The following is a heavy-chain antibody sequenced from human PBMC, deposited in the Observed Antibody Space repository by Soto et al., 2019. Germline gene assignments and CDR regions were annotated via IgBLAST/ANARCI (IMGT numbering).Heavy chain of an antibody. V-gene: IGHV4-4*02. CDR2: IYHSGST. CDR1: SGSISSSNW. CDR3: ARGPPLYYYGSGSSRYYYYMDV. J-gene: IGHJ6*03. D-gene: IGHD3-10*01. Sequence: SETLSLTCAVSSGSISSSNWWSWVRQPPGKGLEWMGEIYHSGSTNYNPSLKSRVTISVDKSKNQFSLKLSSVTAADTAVYYCARGPPLYYYGSGSSRYYYYMDVWGKGTTVTV.